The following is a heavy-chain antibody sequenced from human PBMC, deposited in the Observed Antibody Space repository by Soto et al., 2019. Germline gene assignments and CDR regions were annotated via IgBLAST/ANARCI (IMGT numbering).Heavy chain of an antibody. CDR1: GGSFSGYY. Sequence: SETLSLTCAVYGGSFSGYYWTWIRQPPGTGLEWIGEINHSGSTNYNPSLKSRVTISVDTSKNQFSLKLSSVTAADTAVYYCARGRGNCSGCSCYYYYGMDVWGRGTTVTVSS. D-gene: IGHD2-15*01. J-gene: IGHJ6*02. V-gene: IGHV4-34*01. CDR2: INHSGST. CDR3: ARGRGNCSGCSCYYYYGMDV.